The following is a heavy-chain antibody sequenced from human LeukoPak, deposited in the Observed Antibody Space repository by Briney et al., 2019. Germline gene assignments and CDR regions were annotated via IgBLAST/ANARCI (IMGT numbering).Heavy chain of an antibody. CDR1: GLTFSSYA. CDR3: AKGWIQLHFDS. J-gene: IGHJ4*02. D-gene: IGHD5-18*01. CDR2: ISGSGGST. Sequence: GGSLRLSCAASGLTFSSYAMSWVRQAPGKGLEWVSSISGSGGSTYYADSVKGRFTISRDNSKNTLYLQMNSLRAEDTAVYYCAKGWIQLHFDSWGQGTLVTVSS. V-gene: IGHV3-23*01.